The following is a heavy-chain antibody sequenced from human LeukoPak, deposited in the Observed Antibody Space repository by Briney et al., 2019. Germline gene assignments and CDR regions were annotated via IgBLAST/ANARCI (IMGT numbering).Heavy chain of an antibody. J-gene: IGHJ3*01. CDR1: GFSFSSYG. Sequence: KAGRSLRLSCAASGFSFSSYGMHWVRQAPGKGLEWVAFIRYDGSNKYYADSVKGRFTISRDNSKNTLYLQMNSLRAEDTAVYYCARELTDVAGDGLDVWGQGTMVTVSS. CDR3: ARELTDVAGDGLDV. CDR2: IRYDGSNK. V-gene: IGHV3-30*02. D-gene: IGHD5-12*01.